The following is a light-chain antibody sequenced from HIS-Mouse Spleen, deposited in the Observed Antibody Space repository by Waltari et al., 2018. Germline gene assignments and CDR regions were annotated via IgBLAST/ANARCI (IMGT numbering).Light chain of an antibody. CDR2: SNK. Sequence: QSVLTQPPSASGTPGQRVTISCSGSSSNIGSNTVNWYQQLPGTAPKLLIYSNKQRPSGVPDRFSGSKSGTSASLAISGLQSEDEDDYYCAAWDDSLNGWVFGGGTKLTVL. CDR3: AAWDDSLNGWV. CDR1: SSNIGSNT. V-gene: IGLV1-44*01. J-gene: IGLJ3*02.